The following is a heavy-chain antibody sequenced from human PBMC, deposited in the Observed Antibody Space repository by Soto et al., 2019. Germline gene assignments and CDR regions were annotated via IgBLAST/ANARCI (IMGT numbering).Heavy chain of an antibody. Sequence: SETLSLTCSISGGSINGKTYSWGWIRQPTGRGLEWIGNTYSSGGAYYDPSFKSRASISVDTSKSQVFLKLTSVTAADTAIYYCARTRGSVVYLYFYCLDVWGHGPTFTVS. V-gene: IGHV4-39*07. CDR3: ARTRGSVVYLYFYCLDV. J-gene: IGHJ6*02. D-gene: IGHD3-10*01. CDR1: GGSINGKTYS. CDR2: TYSSGGA.